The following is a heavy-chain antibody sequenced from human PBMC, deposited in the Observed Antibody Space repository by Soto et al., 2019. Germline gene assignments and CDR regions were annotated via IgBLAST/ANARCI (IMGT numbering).Heavy chain of an antibody. V-gene: IGHV1-8*01. CDR3: AIPEDWGPDAFHT. J-gene: IGHJ3*02. CDR2: MNPNSGNT. Sequence: GASVKVSCKASGYTFTSYDINWVRQATGQGLEWMGWMNPNSGNTGYAQKFQGRVTMTRNTSISTAYMELSSLRSEDTAVYYCAIPEDWGPDAFHTWGQATMVTLSS. CDR1: GYTFTSYD. D-gene: IGHD7-27*01.